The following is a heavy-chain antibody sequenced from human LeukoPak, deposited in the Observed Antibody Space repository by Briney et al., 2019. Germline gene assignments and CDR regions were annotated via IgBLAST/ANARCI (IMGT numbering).Heavy chain of an antibody. D-gene: IGHD2-21*02. J-gene: IGHJ1*01. Sequence: GGSLRLSCAASGFTFSSYSRNWVRQAPGKGLEWVSSISSSSSYIYYADSVKGRFTISRDNAKNTLYLQMSSLRAEDTAVYYCARGGDPVKYYAEYFQYWGQGTLVTVSS. CDR2: ISSSSSYI. CDR3: ARGGDPVKYYAEYFQY. CDR1: GFTFSSYS. V-gene: IGHV3-21*01.